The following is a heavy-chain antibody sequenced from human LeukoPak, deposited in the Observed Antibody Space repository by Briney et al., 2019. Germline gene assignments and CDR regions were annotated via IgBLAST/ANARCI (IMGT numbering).Heavy chain of an antibody. Sequence: TGGSLRLSCAASGSTFSSYGMHWVRQAPGKGLEWVAVIWYDGSNKYYADSVKGRFTISRDNSKNTLYLQMNSLRAEDTAVYYCARSLYYYDSSSENFDYWGQGTLVTVSS. CDR2: IWYDGSNK. CDR3: ARSLYYYDSSSENFDY. CDR1: GSTFSSYG. D-gene: IGHD3-22*01. J-gene: IGHJ4*02. V-gene: IGHV3-33*01.